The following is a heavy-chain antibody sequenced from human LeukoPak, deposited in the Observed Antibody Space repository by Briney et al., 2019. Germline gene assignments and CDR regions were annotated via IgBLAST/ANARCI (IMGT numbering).Heavy chain of an antibody. V-gene: IGHV3-74*01. CDR1: GFTFSTYW. CDR3: ARDNSNYVYYYYMDV. Sequence: GGSLRLSCAVSGFTFSTYWMHWVRQAPGKGLVWVSRINTDGSSTSYADSVKGRFTISRDNAKNTLYLQMNSLRAEDTAVYYCARDNSNYVYYYYMDVWGKGTTVTVSS. J-gene: IGHJ6*03. CDR2: INTDGSST. D-gene: IGHD4-11*01.